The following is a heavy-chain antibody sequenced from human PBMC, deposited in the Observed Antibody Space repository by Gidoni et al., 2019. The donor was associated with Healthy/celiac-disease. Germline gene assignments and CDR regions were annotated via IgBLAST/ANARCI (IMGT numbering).Heavy chain of an antibody. CDR2: MNPNSGNT. J-gene: IGHJ3*02. Sequence: QVQLVQSGAEVKKPGASVKVSCKASGYTFTSYDINWVRQDTGQGLEWMGWMNPNSGNTGYAQKFQGRVTMTSNTSISTAYMELSSLRSDDTAVYYCASTVPAALNHAFDIWGQGTMVTVSS. CDR1: GYTFTSYD. CDR3: ASTVPAALNHAFDI. V-gene: IGHV1-8*01. D-gene: IGHD2-2*01.